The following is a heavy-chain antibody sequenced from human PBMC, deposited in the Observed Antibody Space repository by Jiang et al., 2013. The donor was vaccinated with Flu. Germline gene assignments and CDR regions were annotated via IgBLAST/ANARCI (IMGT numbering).Heavy chain of an antibody. D-gene: IGHD2-2*01. CDR1: GFTFSDYY. Sequence: LSCAASGFTFSDYYMSWIRQAPGKGLEWVSYISSSSSYTNYADSVKGRFTISRDNAKNSLYLQMNSLRAEDTAVYYCATGGWDRVVPAAISGLLLYGMDVWGKGTTVTVSS. V-gene: IGHV3-11*06. CDR3: ATGGWDRVVPAAISGLLLYGMDV. J-gene: IGHJ6*04. CDR2: ISSSSSYT.